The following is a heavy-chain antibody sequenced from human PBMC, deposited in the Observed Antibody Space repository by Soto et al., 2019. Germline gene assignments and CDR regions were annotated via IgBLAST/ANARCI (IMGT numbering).Heavy chain of an antibody. V-gene: IGHV3-23*01. Sequence: EVQLLESGGGLVQPGGSLRLSCAASGFTFSSYAMSWVRQAPGKGLEWVAAISGSGGSTYYADSVKGRFTISRDNSKNTLYQQMNSLKAEDTAVYYCAKGGPNDYIWGSYRFTLIDYWGQGTLVTVSS. CDR1: GFTFSSYA. CDR3: AKGGPNDYIWGSYRFTLIDY. D-gene: IGHD3-16*02. CDR2: ISGSGGST. J-gene: IGHJ4*02.